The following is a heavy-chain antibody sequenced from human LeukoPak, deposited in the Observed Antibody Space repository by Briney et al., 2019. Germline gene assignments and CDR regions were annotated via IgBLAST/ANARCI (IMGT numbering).Heavy chain of an antibody. V-gene: IGHV4-34*01. CDR1: GGSFSGYY. Sequence: SETLSLTCAVYGGSFSGYYWSWIRQPPGKGLEWIGSIYYSGSTYYNPSLESRVTISVDTSKNQFSLKLSSVTAADTAVYYCANTATMIVPNDAFDIWGQGTMVTVSS. CDR2: IYYSGST. CDR3: ANTATMIVPNDAFDI. D-gene: IGHD3-22*01. J-gene: IGHJ3*02.